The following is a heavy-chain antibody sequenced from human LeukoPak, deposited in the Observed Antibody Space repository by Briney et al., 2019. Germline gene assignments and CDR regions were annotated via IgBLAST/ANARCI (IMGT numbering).Heavy chain of an antibody. CDR2: ISWDGGST. Sequence: GGSLRLSCAASGFTFDDYAMHWVRQAPGKGLEWVSLISWDGGSTYYADSVKGRFTISRDNSKNSLYLQMNSLRAEDTALYYCAKVGEDTAMVGRGRPYYYYMDVWGKGTTVTVSS. V-gene: IGHV3-43D*03. D-gene: IGHD5-18*01. CDR3: AKVGEDTAMVGRGRPYYYYMDV. J-gene: IGHJ6*03. CDR1: GFTFDDYA.